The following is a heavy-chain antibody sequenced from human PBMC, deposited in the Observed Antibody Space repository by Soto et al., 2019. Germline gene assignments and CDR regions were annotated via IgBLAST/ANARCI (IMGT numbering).Heavy chain of an antibody. J-gene: IGHJ5*02. D-gene: IGHD1-26*01. CDR1: GVSISSGGYS. CDR2: IYHSGST. CDR3: ASRPSGSGFDP. Sequence: SETLSLTCAVSGVSISSGGYSWLWIRQPPGKGLEWIGYIYHSGSTYYSPSLKSRVTISVDRSKNQFSLKLSSVTAADTAVYYCASRPSGSGFDPWGQGTLVTVSS. V-gene: IGHV4-30-2*01.